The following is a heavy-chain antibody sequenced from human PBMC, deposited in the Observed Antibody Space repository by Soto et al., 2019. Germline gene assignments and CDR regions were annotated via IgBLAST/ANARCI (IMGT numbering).Heavy chain of an antibody. CDR2: IYYSGST. D-gene: IGHD3-22*01. Sequence: SETLSLTCTVSGGSISSGGYYWSWIRQHPGKGLEWIGYIYYSGSTYYNPSLKSRVTISVDTSKNQFSLKLSSVTAADTAVYYCARDRGITMIVVAPTHYYYGMDVWGQGTMVTVSS. CDR3: ARDRGITMIVVAPTHYYYGMDV. CDR1: GGSISSGGYY. J-gene: IGHJ6*02. V-gene: IGHV4-31*03.